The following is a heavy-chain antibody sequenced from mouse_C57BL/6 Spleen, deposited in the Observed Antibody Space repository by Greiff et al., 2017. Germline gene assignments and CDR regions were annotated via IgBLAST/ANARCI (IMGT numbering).Heavy chain of an antibody. Sequence: EVMLVESGAELVRPGASVKLSCTASGFNIKDDYMHWVKQRPEQGLEWIGWIDPENGDTEYASKFQGKATITADTSSNTAYLQLSSLTSEDTAVYYCTTLDDSSFAYWGQGTLVTVSA. D-gene: IGHD2-4*01. J-gene: IGHJ3*01. CDR1: GFNIKDDY. V-gene: IGHV14-4*01. CDR2: IDPENGDT. CDR3: TTLDDSSFAY.